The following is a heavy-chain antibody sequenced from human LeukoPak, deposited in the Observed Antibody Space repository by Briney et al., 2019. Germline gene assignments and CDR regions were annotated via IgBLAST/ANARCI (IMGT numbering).Heavy chain of an antibody. CDR3: VPLFRCSSTSCYADFDY. Sequence: GGSLRLSCAASGFTFSDYYMSWIRQAPGKGLEWVSSISSSSSYIYYADSVKGRFTISRDNAKNTLYLQMNSLRAEDTAVYYCVPLFRCSSTSCYADFDYWGQGTLVTVSS. CDR2: ISSSSSYI. CDR1: GFTFSDYY. J-gene: IGHJ4*02. V-gene: IGHV3-11*06. D-gene: IGHD2-2*01.